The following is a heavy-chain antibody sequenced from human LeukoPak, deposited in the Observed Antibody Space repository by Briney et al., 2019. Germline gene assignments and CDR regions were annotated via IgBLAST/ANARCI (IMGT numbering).Heavy chain of an antibody. V-gene: IGHV3-48*03. CDR2: ISSSGSTI. D-gene: IGHD3-22*01. CDR3: ARDGDSSGYYDLGY. J-gene: IGHJ4*02. CDR1: GFTFSSYE. Sequence: GGSLRLSCAASGFTFSSYEMNWVRQAPGKGLEWVSYISSSGSTIYYADSVKGRFTISRDNAKNSLYLQMNSLRAEGTAVYYCARDGDSSGYYDLGYWGQGTLVTVSS.